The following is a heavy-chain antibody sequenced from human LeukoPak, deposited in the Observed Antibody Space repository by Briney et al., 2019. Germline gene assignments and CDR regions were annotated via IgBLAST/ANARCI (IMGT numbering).Heavy chain of an antibody. J-gene: IGHJ4*02. CDR2: LSGSGGIR. CDR3: AKRIAAAGIGYYFDY. CDR1: GSTFSSYA. Sequence: PGGSLRLSCAASGSTFSSYAMSWVRQAPGKGLEWVSVLSGSGGIRYYADSVKGRSTISRDNSKNTLYLQMNSLRAEDTAVYYCAKRIAAAGIGYYFDYWGQGTLVTVSS. D-gene: IGHD6-13*01. V-gene: IGHV3-23*01.